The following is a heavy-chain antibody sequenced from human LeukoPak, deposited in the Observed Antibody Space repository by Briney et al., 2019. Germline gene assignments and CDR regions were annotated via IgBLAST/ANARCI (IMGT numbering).Heavy chain of an antibody. CDR2: IGGRDGST. V-gene: IGHV3-23*01. J-gene: IGHJ4*02. Sequence: GGSLRLSCAASGFTFSSYGMSWVRQAPGKGLERVSAIGGRDGSTYYADSVKGRFTISRDNSKNTLYVQMNSLRDEDTAVYYCAKGHYYGSGSLDYWGQGTLVTVSS. D-gene: IGHD3-10*01. CDR1: GFTFSSYG. CDR3: AKGHYYGSGSLDY.